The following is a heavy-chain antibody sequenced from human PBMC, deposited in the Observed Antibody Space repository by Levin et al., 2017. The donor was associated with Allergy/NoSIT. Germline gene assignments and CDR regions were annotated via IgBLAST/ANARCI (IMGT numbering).Heavy chain of an antibody. CDR3: ARSEGIALRLWLFPHNWFDS. D-gene: IGHD5-18*01. J-gene: IGHJ5*01. CDR2: IYPGDSDT. Sequence: KFGESLKISCEASGYNFANYWIGWVRQMPGKGLEWVGIIYPGDSDTRYSPSFQGHVTISADKSISTAYLQWRSLQASDTAIYSCARSEGIALRLWLFPHNWFDSWGQGTLVSVSS. V-gene: IGHV5-51*01. CDR1: GYNFANYW.